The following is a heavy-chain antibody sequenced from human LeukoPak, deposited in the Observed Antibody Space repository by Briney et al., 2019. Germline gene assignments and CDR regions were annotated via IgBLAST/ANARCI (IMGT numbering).Heavy chain of an antibody. CDR3: AKAHSGGWFNWFDP. CDR1: GFTFSSYG. V-gene: IGHV3-30*18. D-gene: IGHD6-19*01. CDR2: ISYDGSND. J-gene: IGHJ5*02. Sequence: GGSLRLSCAASGFTFSSYGMHWVRQAPGKGLEWVAVISYDGSNDYYADSVRGRFTISRDNSKNTLCLQMNSLRVEDTAMYYCAKAHSGGWFNWFDPWGQGTLVTVSS.